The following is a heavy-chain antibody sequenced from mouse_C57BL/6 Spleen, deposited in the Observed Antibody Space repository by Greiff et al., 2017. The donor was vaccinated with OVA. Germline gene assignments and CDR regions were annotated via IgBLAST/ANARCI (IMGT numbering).Heavy chain of an antibody. CDR2: IRNKANGYTT. V-gene: IGHV7-3*01. Sequence: DVMLVESGGGLVQPGGSLSLSCAASGFTFTDYYMSWVRQPPGKALEWLGFIRNKANGYTTEYSASVKGRFTISRDNSQSILYLQMNALRAEDSATYYCASGRYYVGCDVWGTGTTVTVSS. J-gene: IGHJ1*03. D-gene: IGHD1-1*01. CDR3: ASGRYYVGCDV. CDR1: GFTFTDYY.